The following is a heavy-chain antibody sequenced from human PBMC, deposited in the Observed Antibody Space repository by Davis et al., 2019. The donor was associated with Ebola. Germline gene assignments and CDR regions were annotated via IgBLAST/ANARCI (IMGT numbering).Heavy chain of an antibody. CDR1: GFTFSNYA. D-gene: IGHD6-25*01. Sequence: ESLKISCAASGFTFSNYAMSWVRQAPGKGPEWVSAISGGGDSPYYADSVKGRFTISRDNSKNTVYLQMDSLRGEDTAVYYCANRRLWGQGTTVTVSS. V-gene: IGHV3-23*01. J-gene: IGHJ6*02. CDR2: ISGGGDSP. CDR3: ANRRL.